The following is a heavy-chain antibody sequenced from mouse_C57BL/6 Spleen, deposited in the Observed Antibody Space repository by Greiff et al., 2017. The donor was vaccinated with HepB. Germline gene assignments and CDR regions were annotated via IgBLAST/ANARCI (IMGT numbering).Heavy chain of an antibody. CDR2: IWSGGST. CDR1: GFSLTSYG. Sequence: VKLVESGPGLVQPSQSLSITCTASGFSLTSYGVHWVRQSPGKGLEWLGVIWSGGSTDYNAAFISRLSISKYNSKSQVFFKMNSLQADDTAIYYCAESYATDYCGQGTSVIVSS. J-gene: IGHJ4*01. V-gene: IGHV2-2*01. CDR3: AESYATDY.